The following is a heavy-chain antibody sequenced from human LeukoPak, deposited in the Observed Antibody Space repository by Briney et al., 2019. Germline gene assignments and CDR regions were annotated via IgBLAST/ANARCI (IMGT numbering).Heavy chain of an antibody. Sequence: ASVKVSCKASGDTFTGDYMHWVRHGPGQGLEWMGGSNPNSGGTNYAQKFQGRVTMTRGTSISTAYMELSSLRSDDTRVYYWAREGANHDYSNYYFHHWGQRPLVPVSS. V-gene: IGHV1-2*02. CDR1: GDTFTGDY. CDR2: SNPNSGGT. D-gene: IGHD4-11*01. J-gene: IGHJ4*02. CDR3: AREGANHDYSNYYFHH.